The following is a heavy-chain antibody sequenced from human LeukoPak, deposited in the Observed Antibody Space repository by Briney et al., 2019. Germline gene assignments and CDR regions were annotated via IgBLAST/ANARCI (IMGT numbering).Heavy chain of an antibody. Sequence: GGSLRLSCAASGFTFSSHSMNWVRQAPGKGLEWVSSISSSSSYIYYADSVKGRFTISRDNSKNTLYLQMNSLRAEDTAVYYCASLTGWHFDYWGQGTLVTVSS. CDR1: GFTFSSHS. J-gene: IGHJ4*02. D-gene: IGHD1-14*01. CDR2: ISSSSSYI. CDR3: ASLTGWHFDY. V-gene: IGHV3-21*01.